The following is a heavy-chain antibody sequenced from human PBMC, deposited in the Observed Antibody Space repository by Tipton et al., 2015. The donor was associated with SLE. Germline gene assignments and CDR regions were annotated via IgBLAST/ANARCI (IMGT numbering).Heavy chain of an antibody. CDR3: TRYCGSAACLGFWFS. J-gene: IGHJ5*02. D-gene: IGHD2-21*01. Sequence: TLSLTCAVSGGSVISGYYWNWVRQPPGKGLEWIGHIFYTGSTRYNPSLKSRVTMSVDTSKNQFSLGLNSVTAADTAVYYCTRYCGSAACLGFWFSWGPGTLVTFSS. V-gene: IGHV4-61*01. CDR2: IFYTGST. CDR1: GGSVISGYY.